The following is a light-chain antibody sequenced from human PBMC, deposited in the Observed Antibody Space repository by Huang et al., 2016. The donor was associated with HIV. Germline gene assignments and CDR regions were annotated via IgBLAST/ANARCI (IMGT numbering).Light chain of an antibody. CDR1: QDISSY. Sequence: IQLTQSPSSLSASVGDRVTITCRASQDISSYLAWYQQKPGKAPKLLIFAASTLPSGVPSRFSGSGSGTDFTLTISSLQPEDFATYYCQQSRTFGGGTKVDIK. J-gene: IGKJ4*01. V-gene: IGKV1-9*01. CDR2: AAS. CDR3: QQSRT.